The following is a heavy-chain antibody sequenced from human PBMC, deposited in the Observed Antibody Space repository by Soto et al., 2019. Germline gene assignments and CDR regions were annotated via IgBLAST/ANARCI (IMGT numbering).Heavy chain of an antibody. CDR2: SGSGGRT. CDR1: GFTLSSYA. Sequence: GGSLRLSCTASGFTLSSYAMAWVRQATGKGLEWVSASGSGGRTYYADSAKGRFIVSRDNSRSTVFLQMNSLRVGDTAMYYCARAVGSTLYWGQGTLVTVSS. CDR3: ARAVGSTLY. V-gene: IGHV3-23*01. J-gene: IGHJ4*02. D-gene: IGHD2-2*03.